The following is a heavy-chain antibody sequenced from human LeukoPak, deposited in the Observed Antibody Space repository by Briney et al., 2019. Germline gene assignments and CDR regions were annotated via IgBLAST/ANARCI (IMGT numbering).Heavy chain of an antibody. V-gene: IGHV4-38-2*02. D-gene: IGHD1-26*01. CDR1: GYSISSGYY. CDR3: ARHGERGYYYYMDV. J-gene: IGHJ6*03. CDR2: VFHTVIT. Sequence: SETLSLTCTVSGYSISSGYYWGWIRQSPGKGLEWIGSVFHTVITYYNLSLTSRLSISVDTSKNQFSLKLSSVTAADTAVYYCARHGERGYYYYMDVWGKGTTVTVSS.